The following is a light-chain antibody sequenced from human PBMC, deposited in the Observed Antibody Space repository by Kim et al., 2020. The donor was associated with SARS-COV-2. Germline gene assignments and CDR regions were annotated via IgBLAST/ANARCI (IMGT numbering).Light chain of an antibody. J-gene: IGKJ3*01. V-gene: IGKV1-39*01. CDR1: QSISSH. CDR3: QQSYITPFT. CDR2: AAS. Sequence: DIQMTQSPSSLSASVGDRVTITCRTTQSISSHLNWYQQKPGRAPKLLISAASTLQGGVPSRFSGSGSETDFTLTISSLQPEYFATYFCQQSYITPFTFGPGTKVDSK.